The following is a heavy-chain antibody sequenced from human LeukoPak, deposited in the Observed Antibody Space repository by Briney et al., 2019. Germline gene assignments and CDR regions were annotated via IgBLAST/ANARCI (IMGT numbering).Heavy chain of an antibody. D-gene: IGHD3-10*01. CDR2: IYYSGST. Sequence: SETLSLTCTVSGGSISSYYWSWIRQPPGKGLEWIGYIYYSGSTNYNPSLKSRVTISVDTSKNQFSLKLSSVTAADTAVYYCASPPEAGGYWGQGTLVTVSS. J-gene: IGHJ4*02. CDR1: GGSISSYY. V-gene: IGHV4-59*12. CDR3: ASPPEAGGY.